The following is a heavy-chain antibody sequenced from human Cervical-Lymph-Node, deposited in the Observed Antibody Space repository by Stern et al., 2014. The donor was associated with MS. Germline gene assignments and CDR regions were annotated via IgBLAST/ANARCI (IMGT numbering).Heavy chain of an antibody. V-gene: IGHV5-51*03. CDR2: IYPGGSDI. CDR1: GYNFINYW. CDR3: ARWSVACDY. Sequence: EVQLVESGAELKKPGESLKISCKTSGYNFINYWVAWVRQVSGKGLEWIGIIYPGGSDIRYSPSFQGHVTMSVDKSNTTAYLQWKSLKASDTAVYYCARWSVACDYWGQGALITVSS. J-gene: IGHJ4*02. D-gene: IGHD2-21*01.